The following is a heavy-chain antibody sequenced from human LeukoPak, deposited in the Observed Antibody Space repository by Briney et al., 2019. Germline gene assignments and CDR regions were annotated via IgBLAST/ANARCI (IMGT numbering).Heavy chain of an antibody. CDR3: ARDELSWSTAMVPPFDY. Sequence: PSQTLSLTCTVSGDSISSGSYYWSWIRQPAGKGLEWIGRIYGRGGSNYNPSLKSRVTISIDKSKNQFSLKMNSVTAPDTAVYYCARDELSWSTAMVPPFDYWGQGTLVTVSS. V-gene: IGHV4-61*02. CDR1: GDSISSGSYY. D-gene: IGHD5-18*01. CDR2: IYGRGGS. J-gene: IGHJ4*02.